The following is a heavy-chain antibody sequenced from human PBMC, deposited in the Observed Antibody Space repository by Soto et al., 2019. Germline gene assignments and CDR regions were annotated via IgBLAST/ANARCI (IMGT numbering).Heavy chain of an antibody. CDR3: AKPPDYNWNDR. V-gene: IGHV3-23*01. Sequence: GGSLRLSCAASGFTFSSYAMSWVRQAPGKGLEWISAVSGSGGSTYYADSVKGRFTISRDNSKDTLYLQMNNLRAEDTAVYYCAKPPDYNWNDRWGQGTLVTVSS. CDR1: GFTFSSYA. J-gene: IGHJ5*02. CDR2: VSGSGGST. D-gene: IGHD3-10*01.